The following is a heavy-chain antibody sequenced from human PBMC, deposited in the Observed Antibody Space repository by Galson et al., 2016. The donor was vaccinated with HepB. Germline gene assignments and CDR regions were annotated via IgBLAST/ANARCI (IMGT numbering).Heavy chain of an antibody. J-gene: IGHJ2*01. D-gene: IGHD4-17*01. V-gene: IGHV1-2*04. Sequence: GWINPNSGGTTYSQKFQGWVTMTRDTSISTAYMELSRLRSDDTAVYYCARDEYGTTSGMDVWGRGTLVTVSS. CDR3: ARDEYGTTSGMDV. CDR2: INPNSGGT.